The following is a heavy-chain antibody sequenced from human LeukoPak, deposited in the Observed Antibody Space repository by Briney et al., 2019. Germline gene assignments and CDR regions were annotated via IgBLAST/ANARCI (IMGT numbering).Heavy chain of an antibody. D-gene: IGHD3-10*01. Sequence: GGSLRLSCAASGFTVSSNYMSWVRQAPGKGLERVSVIYSGGSTYYADSVKGRFTISRDNSKNTLYLQMNSLRAEDTAVYYCARDSYGSGSYRATWFDPWGQGTLVTVSS. V-gene: IGHV3-53*01. J-gene: IGHJ5*02. CDR1: GFTVSSNY. CDR3: ARDSYGSGSYRATWFDP. CDR2: IYSGGST.